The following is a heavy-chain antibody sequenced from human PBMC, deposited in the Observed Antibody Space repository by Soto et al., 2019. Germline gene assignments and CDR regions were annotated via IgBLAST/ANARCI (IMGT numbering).Heavy chain of an antibody. J-gene: IGHJ5*02. Sequence: QVQLVQSGAEVKKPGSSVKVSCKASGGTFSSYAISWVRQAPGQGLEWMGGIIPIFGTANYAQKFQGRVTITADASTSTAYMELSSLRSEDTAVYYCARDLGSGSYHGGWFDPWGQGTLVTVSS. CDR2: IIPIFGTA. CDR3: ARDLGSGSYHGGWFDP. V-gene: IGHV1-69*01. CDR1: GGTFSSYA. D-gene: IGHD1-26*01.